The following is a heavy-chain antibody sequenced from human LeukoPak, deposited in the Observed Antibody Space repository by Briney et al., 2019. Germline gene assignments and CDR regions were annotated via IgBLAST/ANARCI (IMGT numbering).Heavy chain of an antibody. V-gene: IGHV3-48*02. Sequence: GGSLRLSCAVSGFTFSTYSMNWVRLSPGKGLEWVSYISSSSSTIYYADSVKGRFTISRDNAKNSLYLQMNSLRDEDTAVYYCAKDSDYYHSSGYYYAYFQHWGQGTLVTVSS. CDR3: AKDSDYYHSSGYYYAYFQH. CDR1: GFTFSTYS. CDR2: ISSSSSTI. J-gene: IGHJ1*01. D-gene: IGHD3-22*01.